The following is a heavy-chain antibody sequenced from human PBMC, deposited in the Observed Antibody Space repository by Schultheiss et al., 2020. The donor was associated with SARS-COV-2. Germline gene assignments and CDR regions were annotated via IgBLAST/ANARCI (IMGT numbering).Heavy chain of an antibody. J-gene: IGHJ4*02. CDR3: ARADSGDYQYKY. V-gene: IGHV4-31*03. Sequence: SETLSLTCTVSGGSISSGGYYWSWIRQHPGKGLEWIGYIYYSGSTYYNPSLKSRVTISVDTSKNQFSLKLSSVTAADTAVYYCARADSGDYQYKYWGQGTLVTVSS. CDR1: GGSISSGGYY. D-gene: IGHD4-17*01. CDR2: IYYSGST.